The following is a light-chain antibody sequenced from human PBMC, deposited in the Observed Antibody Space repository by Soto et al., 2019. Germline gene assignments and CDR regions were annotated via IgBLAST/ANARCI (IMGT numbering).Light chain of an antibody. J-gene: IGKJ2*01. V-gene: IGKV3-15*01. CDR3: QQYTNWPYT. CDR2: GAS. CDR1: QSVGSN. Sequence: EIVMTQSPATLSVSPGERASLSCRASQSVGSNLAWYQQTAGQAPRLLIYGASTRATGIPARFSGSGSGTEFTLTISSLQSEAFAVYSCQQYTNWPYTCGQGTKLEIK.